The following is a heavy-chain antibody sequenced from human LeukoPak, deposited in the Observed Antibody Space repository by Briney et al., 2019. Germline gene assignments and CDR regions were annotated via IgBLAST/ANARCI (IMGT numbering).Heavy chain of an antibody. D-gene: IGHD3-10*01. J-gene: IGHJ4*02. V-gene: IGHV3-23*01. CDR3: AKRLSTMVRGVIGYFDY. CDR1: GFTFSSYA. Sequence: PGGSLGLSCAASGFTFSSYAMSWVRQAPGKGLEWVSAISGSGGSTYYADSVKGRFTISRDNSKNTLYLQMNSLRAEDTAVYYCAKRLSTMVRGVIGYFDYWGQGTLVTVSS. CDR2: ISGSGGST.